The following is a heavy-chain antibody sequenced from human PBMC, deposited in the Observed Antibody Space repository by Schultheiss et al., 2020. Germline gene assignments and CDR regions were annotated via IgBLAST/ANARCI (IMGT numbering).Heavy chain of an antibody. J-gene: IGHJ3*02. D-gene: IGHD3-3*01. V-gene: IGHV1-69*13. CDR2: IIPIFGTA. CDR1: GGTFSSYA. Sequence: VKVSCKASGGTFSSYAISWVRQAPGQGLEWMGGIIPIFGTANYAQKFQGRVTITADESTSTAYMELSSLRSEDTAVYYCARDFKVGEPAGAFDIWGQGTMVTVSS. CDR3: ARDFKVGEPAGAFDI.